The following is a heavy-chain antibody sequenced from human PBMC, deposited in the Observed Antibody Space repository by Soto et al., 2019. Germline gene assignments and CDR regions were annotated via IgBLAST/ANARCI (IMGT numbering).Heavy chain of an antibody. CDR3: ARGGGYDYVWGSYRYGSFDY. J-gene: IGHJ4*02. V-gene: IGHV1-18*04. Sequence: QVQLVQSGAEVKKPGASVKVSCKASGYTFTSYGISWVRQAPGQGLEWMGWISAYNGNTNYAQKLQGRVTMTTDTSTSTAYMELRSLRSGGTAVYYCARGGGYDYVWGSYRYGSFDYWGQGTLVTVSS. CDR1: GYTFTSYG. CDR2: ISAYNGNT. D-gene: IGHD3-16*02.